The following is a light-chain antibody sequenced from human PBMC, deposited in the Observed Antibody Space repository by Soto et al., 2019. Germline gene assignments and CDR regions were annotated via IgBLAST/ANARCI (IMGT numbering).Light chain of an antibody. CDR2: GAS. CDR1: QSVSSN. J-gene: IGKJ1*01. V-gene: IGKV3-15*01. CDR3: QQYNNWLT. Sequence: EIVVTQSPATLSVSPGERATLSCRASQSVSSNLGWYQQKPGQAPRLLIYGASTRATGIPARFSGSGSGTEFTLTISSLQSEDFAVYYCQQYNNWLTFGQGTKVEIK.